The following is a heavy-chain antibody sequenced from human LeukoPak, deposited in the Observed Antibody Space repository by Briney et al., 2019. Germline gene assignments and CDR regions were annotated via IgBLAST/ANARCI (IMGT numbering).Heavy chain of an antibody. D-gene: IGHD6-13*01. CDR3: ARDGSSWPY. Sequence: PGGSLRLSCAASGFTLSNYWMTWVRQGPGKGLEWVDNIKQDGSERNYVDSVKGRFTISRDNAKNSLYLQMNSLRGEDTAIYYCARDGSSWPYWGQGTLVTVSS. V-gene: IGHV3-7*04. CDR1: GFTLSNYW. J-gene: IGHJ4*02. CDR2: IKQDGSER.